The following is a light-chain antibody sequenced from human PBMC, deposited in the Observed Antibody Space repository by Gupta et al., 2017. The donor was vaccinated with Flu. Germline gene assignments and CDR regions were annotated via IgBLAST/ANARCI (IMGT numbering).Light chain of an antibody. CDR2: ANI. V-gene: IGLV1-40*01. CDR1: NSNIGGGFA. J-gene: IGLJ1*01. Sequence: TISCAGSNSNIGGGFAVHWYQQCPGTAPRLLIYANINRPSGVPGRFSGSKSGTSASLAITGLQAEDEADYYCQSYDRSLSGLYVFGTGTKVTVL. CDR3: QSYDRSLSGLYV.